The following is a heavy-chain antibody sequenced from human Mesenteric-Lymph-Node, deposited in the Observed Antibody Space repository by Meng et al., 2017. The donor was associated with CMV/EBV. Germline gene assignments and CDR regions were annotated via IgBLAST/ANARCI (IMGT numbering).Heavy chain of an antibody. D-gene: IGHD3-3*01. J-gene: IGHJ3*02. CDR2: SNAGNGNT. V-gene: IGHV1-3*02. CDR1: GYTFTSYA. CDR3: ARALTIFGVVIASDAFDI. Sequence: ASVKVSCKASGYTFTSYAMHWVRQPPGQRLEWMGWSNAGNGNTKYSQEFQGRVTITRDTSASTAYMELSSLRSEDMAVYYCARALTIFGVVIASDAFDIWGQGTMVTVSS.